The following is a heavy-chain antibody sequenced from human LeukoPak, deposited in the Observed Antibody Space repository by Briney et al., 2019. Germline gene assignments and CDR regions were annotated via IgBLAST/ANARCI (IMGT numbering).Heavy chain of an antibody. D-gene: IGHD1-1*01. Sequence: PSETLSLTCIVSGGSISSGGYYWSWIRQPPGKGLEWIGYIYPSGTTYYNPSLKSRVTISVDRSKNQFSLKLTSVTAADTAVYFCARDDTTGTVPMYWGQGTLVTVSS. V-gene: IGHV4-30-2*01. J-gene: IGHJ4*02. CDR1: GGSISSGGYY. CDR2: IYPSGTT. CDR3: ARDDTTGTVPMY.